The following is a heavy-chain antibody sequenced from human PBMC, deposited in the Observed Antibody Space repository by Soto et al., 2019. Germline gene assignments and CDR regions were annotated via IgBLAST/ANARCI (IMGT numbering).Heavy chain of an antibody. CDR3: ARKSELPYYYDSSGYYPGYYFDY. CDR2: ISYDGSNK. D-gene: IGHD3-22*01. V-gene: IGHV3-30-3*01. CDR1: GFTFSSYA. J-gene: IGHJ4*02. Sequence: QVQLVESGGGVVQPGRSLRLSCAASGFTFSSYAMHWVRQAPGKGLEWVAVISYDGSNKYYADSVKGRFTISRDNSKNTLYLQMNSLRAEDTAVYYCARKSELPYYYDSSGYYPGYYFDYWGQGTLVTVSS.